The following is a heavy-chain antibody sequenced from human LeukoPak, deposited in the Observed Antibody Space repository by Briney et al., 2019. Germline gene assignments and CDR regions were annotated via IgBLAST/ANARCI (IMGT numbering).Heavy chain of an antibody. V-gene: IGHV3-33*01. J-gene: IGHJ4*02. CDR2: IWYDGSNK. CDR3: GREMSHGTMVALDY. CDR1: GFTFSNYG. D-gene: IGHD1-7*01. Sequence: PGRSLRLSCAASGFTFSNYGMHWVRQAPGKGLEWVAKIWYDGSNKYYAHSVKGRFTISRDNSKNTQYLQMNSLSDEDAVVYYCGREMSHGTMVALDYWGQGTLVTVSS.